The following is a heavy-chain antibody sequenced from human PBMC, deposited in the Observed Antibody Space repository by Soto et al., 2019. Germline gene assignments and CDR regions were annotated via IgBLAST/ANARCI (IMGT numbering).Heavy chain of an antibody. CDR2: IYWDDDT. J-gene: IGHJ3*01. V-gene: IGHV2-5*02. Sequence: QITLKESGPTLVKPTQSLTLTCIFSGFSFSADGVGVGWIRQPPGKALEWLALIYWDDDTRYSPSLKSRLTITKDTSKNQVVLRLANMSHVDTATYYCAHAYGGTSWPDDAFDVWGQGTVVTVSS. D-gene: IGHD2-2*01. CDR1: GFSFSADGVG. CDR3: AHAYGGTSWPDDAFDV.